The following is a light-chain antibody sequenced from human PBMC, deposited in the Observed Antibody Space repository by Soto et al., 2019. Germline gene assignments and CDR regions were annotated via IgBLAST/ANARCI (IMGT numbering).Light chain of an antibody. CDR1: SSNIGSNY. J-gene: IGLJ2*01. Sequence: QSVLTQPPSASGTPGQRVTISCSGSSSNIGSNYVYWYQQLPGTAPKLLIYRNNQRPSGVPDRLSGSKSGTSASLAISGLRSEDEADYYCAAWDDSPGVVFGGGTKVTVL. CDR2: RNN. CDR3: AAWDDSPGVV. V-gene: IGLV1-47*01.